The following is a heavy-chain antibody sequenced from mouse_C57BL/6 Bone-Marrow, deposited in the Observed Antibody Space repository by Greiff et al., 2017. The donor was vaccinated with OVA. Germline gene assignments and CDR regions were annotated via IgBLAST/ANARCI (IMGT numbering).Heavy chain of an antibody. J-gene: IGHJ3*01. CDR2: IWSGGST. D-gene: IGHD2-1*01. CDR1: GFSLTSYG. CDR3: ARSYGKKAWFAY. V-gene: IGHV2-2*01. Sequence: VQLQQSGPGLVQPSQSLSITCTVSGFSLTSYGVHWVRQSPGKGLEWLGVIWSGGSTDYNAAFISRLSISKDNSKSHVFFKMNSLQADDTAIYYCARSYGKKAWFAYWGQGTLVTVSA.